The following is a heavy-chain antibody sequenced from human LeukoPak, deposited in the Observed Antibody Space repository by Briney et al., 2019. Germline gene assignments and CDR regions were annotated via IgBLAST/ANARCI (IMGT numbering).Heavy chain of an antibody. V-gene: IGHV3-21*06. CDR3: ARDRDYYDSNSFSPDAFDI. D-gene: IGHD3-22*01. CDR2: VISSHAYE. CDR1: GFSFRAYT. Sequence: GGSLRLSCAASGFSFRAYTMNWVRQAPGKGLEWVSSVISSHAYEFYADSVKGRFTISRDNVKNSLFLQMDSLRAEDTAVYYCARDRDYYDSNSFSPDAFDIWGQGTMVTVSS. J-gene: IGHJ3*02.